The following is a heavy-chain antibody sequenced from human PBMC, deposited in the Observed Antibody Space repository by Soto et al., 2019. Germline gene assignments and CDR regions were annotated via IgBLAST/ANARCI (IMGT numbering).Heavy chain of an antibody. D-gene: IGHD3-3*01. Sequence: QVQLQESGPGLVKPSDTLSLTCAVSGYSISSSNWWGWIRQPPGKGLEWIGYIYYSGTTYYNPSLQSLVTMSVDTSKNQFSLQLTSVTAVDTAVYYCARMEIQGPIDYWGQGTLVTVSS. CDR2: IYYSGTT. V-gene: IGHV4-28*01. CDR1: GYSISSSNW. J-gene: IGHJ4*02. CDR3: ARMEIQGPIDY.